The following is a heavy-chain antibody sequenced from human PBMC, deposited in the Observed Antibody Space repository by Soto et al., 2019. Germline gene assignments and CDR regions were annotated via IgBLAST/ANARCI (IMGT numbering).Heavy chain of an antibody. Sequence: PSETLSLTCTVSGGSISSYYWSWIREPAGKGLEWIGRIYTSGSTNYNPSLKSRVTMSVDTSKNQFSLKLSSVTAADTAVYYRARGADNWNYQAYYFDYWGQGTLVTVSS. V-gene: IGHV4-4*07. CDR3: ARGADNWNYQAYYFDY. D-gene: IGHD1-7*01. CDR2: IYTSGST. J-gene: IGHJ4*02. CDR1: GGSISSYY.